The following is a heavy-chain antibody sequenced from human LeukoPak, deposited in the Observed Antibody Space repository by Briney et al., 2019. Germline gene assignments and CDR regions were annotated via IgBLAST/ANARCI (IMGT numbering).Heavy chain of an antibody. D-gene: IGHD3-10*01. V-gene: IGHV3-13*01. Sequence: GGSLRLSCAASGFTFSNYDMHWVRQATGKGLEWVSAIGTAGDTYYSGSVKSRFTISRENAKNSLYLQMNSLKAGDTAVYYCARGGWFGELLRPFDYWGQGSLVTVSS. CDR2: IGTAGDT. CDR1: GFTFSNYD. CDR3: ARGGWFGELLRPFDY. J-gene: IGHJ4*02.